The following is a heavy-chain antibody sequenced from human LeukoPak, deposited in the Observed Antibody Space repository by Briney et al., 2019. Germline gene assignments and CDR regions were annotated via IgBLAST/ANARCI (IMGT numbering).Heavy chain of an antibody. V-gene: IGHV4-59*01. J-gene: IGHJ4*02. CDR3: AGAYSSSSFDY. Sequence: SETLSLTCTVSGGSISSYYWSWIRQPPGKGLEWIGYIYYSGSTNYNPSLKSRVTISVDTSKNQFSLKLSSVTAADTAVYYCAGAYSSSSFDYWGQGTLVTVSS. CDR1: GGSISSYY. D-gene: IGHD6-6*01. CDR2: IYYSGST.